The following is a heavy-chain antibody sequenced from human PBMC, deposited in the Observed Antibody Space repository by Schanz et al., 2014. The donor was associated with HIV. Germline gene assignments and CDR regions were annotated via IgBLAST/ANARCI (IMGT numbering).Heavy chain of an antibody. V-gene: IGHV3-9*01. CDR2: ITWTGKNV. J-gene: IGHJ6*02. Sequence: EVQLVESGGGLVQPGRSLRLSCAASGFNLDDFAMHWVRQSPGKGLEWVSGITWTGKNVYYADFVKGRFTVSRDNSKKTLYLQMNSLRAGDTAVYYCASTEFPYSSSSDYYYGMDVWGQGTTVTVSS. CDR3: ASTEFPYSSSSDYYYGMDV. D-gene: IGHD6-6*01. CDR1: GFNLDDFA.